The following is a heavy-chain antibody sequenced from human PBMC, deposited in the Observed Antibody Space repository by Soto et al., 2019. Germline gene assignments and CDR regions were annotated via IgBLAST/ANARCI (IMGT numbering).Heavy chain of an antibody. V-gene: IGHV1-8*01. CDR3: TASSWTGAGLDF. CDR1: GYTFTSWD. Sequence: XSVKVSCTAAGYTFTSWDVDWGRQAAGQGLEWMGYMNPRSGNTGYEQKFQGRVTMTRDTSISTAYMELSSLTSDDTAVYYCTASSWTGAGLDFWGQGTPVTVSS. J-gene: IGHJ4*01. CDR2: MNPRSGNT. D-gene: IGHD6-13*01.